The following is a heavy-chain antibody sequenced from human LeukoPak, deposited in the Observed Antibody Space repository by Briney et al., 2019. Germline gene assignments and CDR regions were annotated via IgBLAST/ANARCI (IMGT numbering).Heavy chain of an antibody. CDR3: ARAQVAVAGANWFDP. CDR1: GFTFSDYY. V-gene: IGHV3-11*04. D-gene: IGHD6-19*01. Sequence: PGGSLRLSCAASGFTFSDYYMSWIRQAPGKGLEWVSYINSSGSTIYYADSVKGRFTISRDNAKNSLYLQMNSLRAEDTAVYYCARAQVAVAGANWFDPWGQGTLVTVSS. J-gene: IGHJ5*02. CDR2: INSSGSTI.